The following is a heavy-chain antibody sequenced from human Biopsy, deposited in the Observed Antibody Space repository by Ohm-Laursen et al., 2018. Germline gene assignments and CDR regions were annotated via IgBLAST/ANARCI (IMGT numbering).Heavy chain of an antibody. CDR2: ITWNSGTI. V-gene: IGHV3-9*01. CDR3: AKARVAIRYVDI. CDR1: GFIFDDYA. Sequence: SLRLSCAASGFIFDDYAMHWVRQAPGKGLEWVSSITWNSGTIDYADSVKGRFTISRDNAKNSLYLQMNSLRAGDTALYYCAKARVAIRYVDIWGRGTLVTVSS. D-gene: IGHD2-15*01. J-gene: IGHJ2*01.